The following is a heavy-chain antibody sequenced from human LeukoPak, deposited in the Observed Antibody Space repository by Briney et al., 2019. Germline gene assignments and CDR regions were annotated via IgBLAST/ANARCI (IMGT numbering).Heavy chain of an antibody. CDR1: GYTFTNYG. J-gene: IGHJ5*02. CDR3: ARDVAVAGTFINWFDP. CDR2: ISAYNGNK. V-gene: IGHV1-18*01. D-gene: IGHD6-19*01. Sequence: ASVKVSCKASGYTFTNYGISWVRQAPGQGLDWMGWISAYNGNKVYAQELQGRVTMTTDTSTSTAYMELRSLRSDDTAVYYCARDVAVAGTFINWFDPWGQGTLVTVSS.